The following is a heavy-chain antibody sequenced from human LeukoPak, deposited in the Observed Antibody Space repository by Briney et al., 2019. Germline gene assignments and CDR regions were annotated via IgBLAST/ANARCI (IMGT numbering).Heavy chain of an antibody. CDR3: ARGVRGVPIDY. J-gene: IGHJ4*02. V-gene: IGHV1-46*01. D-gene: IGHD3-10*01. CDR2: INPSGGST. Sequence: ASVKVSCKASGYAFTSYYMHWVRQAPGQGLEWMGIINPSGGSTSYAQKLQGRVTMTRDTSTSTVYMELSSLRSEDTAVYCCARGVRGVPIDYWGQGTLVTVSS. CDR1: GYAFTSYY.